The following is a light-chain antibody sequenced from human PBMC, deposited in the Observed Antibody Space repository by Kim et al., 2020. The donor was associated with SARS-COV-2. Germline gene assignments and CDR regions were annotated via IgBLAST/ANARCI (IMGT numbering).Light chain of an antibody. CDR3: QTWGTGINWV. Sequence: VKLTCTLSSGHRSYAIAWHQQQPEKGPRYLMKLNSDGSHSKGDGIPERFSGSSSGAERYLTISSLQSEDEADYYCQTWGTGINWVFGGGTQLTVL. CDR2: LNSDGSH. V-gene: IGLV4-69*01. J-gene: IGLJ3*02. CDR1: SGHRSYA.